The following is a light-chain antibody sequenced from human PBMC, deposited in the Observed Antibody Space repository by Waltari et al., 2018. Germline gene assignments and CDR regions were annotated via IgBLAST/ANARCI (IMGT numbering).Light chain of an antibody. CDR2: AAS. V-gene: IGKV3-11*01. J-gene: IGKJ4*01. CDR1: QNVKTY. Sequence: EIVLTQSPATLSLSPGETATLSCRASQNVKTYLAWYQQKPGQSTRLLIFAASARDSDIPTRFIGSGSGTNFTLTIPSLVPECFAVYYCQQREAWPLTFCGGTKVEI. CDR3: QQREAWPLT.